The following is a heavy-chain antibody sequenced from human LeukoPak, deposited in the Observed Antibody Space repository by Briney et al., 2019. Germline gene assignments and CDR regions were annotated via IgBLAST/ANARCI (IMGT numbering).Heavy chain of an antibody. V-gene: IGHV4-61*01. CDR2: IYYSGST. J-gene: IGHJ4*02. D-gene: IGHD4-23*01. CDR3: ARAATVVTNLDY. CDR1: GGSVSSGSYY. Sequence: PSETLSLTCTVSGGSVSSGSYYWSWIRQPPGKGLEWIGYIYYSGSTNYNPSLKSRVTMSVDTSKNQFSLKLSSVTAADTAVYYCARAATVVTNLDYWGQGTLVTVSS.